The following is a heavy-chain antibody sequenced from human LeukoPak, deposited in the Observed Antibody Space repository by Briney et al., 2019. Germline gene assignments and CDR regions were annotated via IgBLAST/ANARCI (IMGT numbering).Heavy chain of an antibody. J-gene: IGHJ4*02. D-gene: IGHD3-22*01. CDR3: ARDPLGITMIVVVITTFVMLSWY. Sequence: GRSLRLSCAASGFTFSSYAMHWVRQAPGKGLEWGAVISYDGSNKYYADSVKGRFTISRDNSKNTLYLQMNSLRAEDTAVYYCARDPLGITMIVVVITTFVMLSWYWGQGTLVTVSS. V-gene: IGHV3-30-3*01. CDR1: GFTFSSYA. CDR2: ISYDGSNK.